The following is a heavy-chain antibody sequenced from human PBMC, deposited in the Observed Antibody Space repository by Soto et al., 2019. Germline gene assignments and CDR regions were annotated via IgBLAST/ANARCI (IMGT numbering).Heavy chain of an antibody. CDR1: GGSISSSSYY. CDR2: IYYSGST. Sequence: QLQLQELGPGLVKPSETLSLTCTVSGGSISSSSYYWGWIRQPPGKGLEWIGSIYYSGSTYYNPSLKSRVTISVDTSKNQFSLKLSSVTAADTAVYYCARVGATIVSDAFDIWGQGTMVTVSS. CDR3: ARVGATIVSDAFDI. V-gene: IGHV4-39*01. J-gene: IGHJ3*02. D-gene: IGHD5-12*01.